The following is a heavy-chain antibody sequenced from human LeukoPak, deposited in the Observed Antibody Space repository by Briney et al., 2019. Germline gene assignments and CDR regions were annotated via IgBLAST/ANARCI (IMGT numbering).Heavy chain of an antibody. Sequence: PGGSLRLSCAASGFTFSSYSMNWVRQAPGKGLEWVSSISSSSSYIYYADSVKGRFTISRDNSKNSLYLQMNSLRTEDTALYYCAKDRSNYFGAKNGMDVWGQGTTVTVSS. CDR1: GFTFSSYS. CDR2: ISSSSSYI. D-gene: IGHD4-4*01. CDR3: AKDRSNYFGAKNGMDV. J-gene: IGHJ6*02. V-gene: IGHV3-21*04.